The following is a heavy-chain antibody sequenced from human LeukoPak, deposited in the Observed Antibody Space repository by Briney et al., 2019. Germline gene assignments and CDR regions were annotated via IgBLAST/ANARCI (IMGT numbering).Heavy chain of an antibody. CDR2: ISSRSDYI. Sequence: GGSLRLSCAASGFTFSSYPMNWVRQAPGKGLEWVSSISSRSDYIYYADSVKGRFTVSRDNSKNTLYLQMNSLRAEDTAVYYCAKEGERFFRRFLEWLPRGIFDYWGQGTLVTVSS. D-gene: IGHD3-3*01. CDR1: GFTFSSYP. J-gene: IGHJ4*02. V-gene: IGHV3-21*04. CDR3: AKEGERFFRRFLEWLPRGIFDY.